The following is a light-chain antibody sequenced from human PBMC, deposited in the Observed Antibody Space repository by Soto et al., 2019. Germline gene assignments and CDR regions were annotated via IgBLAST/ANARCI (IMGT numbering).Light chain of an antibody. CDR1: QSIGINY. V-gene: IGKV3-20*01. CDR2: GAS. J-gene: IGKJ1*01. CDR3: QQYGSSPPT. Sequence: ESVLTQSPATLSVSPGERATLSCRASQSIGINYLAWYQQKPGQAPRLLIYGASSRATGTPDRFSGSGSGTDFTLTINRLEPEDFALYYCQQYGSSPPTFGQGTKVDIK.